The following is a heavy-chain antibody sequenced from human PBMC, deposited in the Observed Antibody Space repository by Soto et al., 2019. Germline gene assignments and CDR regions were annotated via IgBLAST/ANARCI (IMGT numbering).Heavy chain of an antibody. J-gene: IGHJ6*02. CDR2: INPSGGST. CDR1: GYTFTSYY. Sequence: ASVKVSCKASGYTFTSYYMHWVRQAPGQGLEWMGIINPSGGSTSYAQKFQGRVTMTRDTSTSTVYMELSSLRSEDTAVYYCARDIEKRITIFGVVPNYGMDVWGQGTTVTVSS. V-gene: IGHV1-46*01. D-gene: IGHD3-3*01. CDR3: ARDIEKRITIFGVVPNYGMDV.